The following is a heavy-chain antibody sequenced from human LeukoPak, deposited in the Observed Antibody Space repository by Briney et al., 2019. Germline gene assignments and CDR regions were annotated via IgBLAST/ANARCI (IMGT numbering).Heavy chain of an antibody. CDR2: ISSSSSYI. Sequence: GASLRFSCAASGFTFSSYSMNWLRQAPGKRLEMVSSISSSSSYIYYAASVKGRFTISRDNARNSLYLQLNSMRAEDTADYYCSRWEYYDSSGYYDYWGQGTLVTVSS. CDR1: GFTFSSYS. D-gene: IGHD3-22*01. J-gene: IGHJ4*02. CDR3: SRWEYYDSSGYYDY. V-gene: IGHV3-21*01.